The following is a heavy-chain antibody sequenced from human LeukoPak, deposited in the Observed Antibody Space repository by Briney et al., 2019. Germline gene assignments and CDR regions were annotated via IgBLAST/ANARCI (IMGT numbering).Heavy chain of an antibody. V-gene: IGHV3-33*01. CDR1: GFTFSSYG. J-gene: IGHJ4*02. CDR2: IWYDGSNK. D-gene: IGHD6-13*01. Sequence: GESLRLSCAASGFTFSSYGMHWVRQAPGKGLEWVAVIWYDGSNKYYADSVKGRFTISRDNSKNTLYLQMNSLRAEDTAVYYCARGQLGLHYFDYWGQGTLVTVSS. CDR3: ARGQLGLHYFDY.